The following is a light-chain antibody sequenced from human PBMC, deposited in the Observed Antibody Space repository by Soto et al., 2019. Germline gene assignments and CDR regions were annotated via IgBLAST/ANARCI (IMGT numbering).Light chain of an antibody. CDR1: QDISDY. Sequence: DIQMTQSPSSLSASVGDRVTITCRASQDISDYLTWCQQRPGNAPKVLVYGASSVQSGVPSRFRGSGAGTDFTLTITTLQPEDFGTYYCQQSYSNVITFGQGTRLEIK. CDR2: GAS. J-gene: IGKJ5*01. V-gene: IGKV1-39*01. CDR3: QQSYSNVIT.